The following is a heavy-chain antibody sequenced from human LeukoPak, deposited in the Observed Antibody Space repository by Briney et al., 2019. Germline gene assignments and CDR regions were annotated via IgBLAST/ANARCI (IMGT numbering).Heavy chain of an antibody. D-gene: IGHD3-10*01. CDR2: ISAYNGNT. CDR1: GYTFTSYG. V-gene: IGHV1-18*01. J-gene: IGHJ6*03. Sequence: ASVKVSCKASGYTFTSYGISWVRQAPGQGLEWMGWISAYNGNTNYAQKLQGRVTMTTDTSTSTAYMELRSLRSDDTAVYYCAREGTMVRGVTHYYYMDVWGKGTTVTISS. CDR3: AREGTMVRGVTHYYYMDV.